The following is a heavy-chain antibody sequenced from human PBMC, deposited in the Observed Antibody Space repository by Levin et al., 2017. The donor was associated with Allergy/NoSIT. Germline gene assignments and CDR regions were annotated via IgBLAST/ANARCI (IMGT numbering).Heavy chain of an antibody. CDR1: GFTFSSYV. Sequence: PGGSLRLSCSVSGFTFSSYVMHWVRQAPGKGLEYVSAIWTTGDGTYYADSVKGRFTISRDNSKSTLYLQMSGLRVEDTAVYYCVKGSSAWFFLDYWGQGARVTVSS. V-gene: IGHV3-64D*06. CDR2: IWTTGDGT. D-gene: IGHD6-19*01. CDR3: VKGSSAWFFLDY. J-gene: IGHJ4*02.